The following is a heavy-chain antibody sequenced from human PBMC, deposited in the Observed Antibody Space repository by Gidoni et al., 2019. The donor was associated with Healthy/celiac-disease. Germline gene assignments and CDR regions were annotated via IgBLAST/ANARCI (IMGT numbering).Heavy chain of an antibody. CDR1: SSYA. CDR2: ISYDGSNK. V-gene: IGHV3-30-3*01. D-gene: IGHD6-13*01. CDR3: AREDGGRYSSSWSYFDY. Sequence: SSYAMHWVRQAPGKGLEWVAVISYDGSNKYYADSVKGRFTISRDNSKNTLYLQMNSLRAEDTAVYYCAREDGGRYSSSWSYFDYWGQGTLVTVSS. J-gene: IGHJ4*02.